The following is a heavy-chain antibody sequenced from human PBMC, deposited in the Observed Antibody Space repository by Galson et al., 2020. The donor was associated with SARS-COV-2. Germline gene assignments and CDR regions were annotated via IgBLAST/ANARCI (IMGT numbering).Heavy chain of an antibody. CDR3: ARDPHPDDQDYFDY. CDR1: GFTFEAHN. CDR2: ISRSGGTL. V-gene: IGHV3-48*04. Sequence: QAGGSLRLYCAASGFTFEAHNMYWVRQAPGKGLEWVAYISRSGGTLYYADSVKGRFTVSRDDATRSLFLQMDSLSAEDMAIYYCARDPHPDDQDYFDYWGQGTLVTVSS. J-gene: IGHJ4*02. D-gene: IGHD2-2*01.